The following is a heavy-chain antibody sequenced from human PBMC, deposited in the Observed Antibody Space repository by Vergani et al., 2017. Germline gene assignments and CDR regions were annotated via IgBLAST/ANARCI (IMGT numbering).Heavy chain of an antibody. V-gene: IGHV4-30-2*01. CDR2: IYHSGST. CDR3: ARARWSYYDSSGYYYRPTEYNWFDP. D-gene: IGHD3-22*01. CDR1: GGSISSGGYS. J-gene: IGHJ5*02. Sequence: QLQLQESGSGLVKPSQTLSLTCAVSGGSISSGGYSWSWIRQPPGKGLEWIGYIYHSGSTYYNPSLKSRVTVSVDRSKNQFSLKLSSVTAADTAVYYCARARWSYYDSSGYYYRPTEYNWFDPWGQGTLVTVSS.